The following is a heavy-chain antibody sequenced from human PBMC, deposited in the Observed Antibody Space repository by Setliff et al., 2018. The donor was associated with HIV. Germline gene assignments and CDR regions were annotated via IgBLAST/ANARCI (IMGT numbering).Heavy chain of an antibody. Sequence: AGGSLRLSCAASGFYFRSHWMNWVRQAPGKGLVWVSLISSDGTTTNYADSVKGRFTISRDNAKNTLYLQMSNLRVDDTAVYYCVRTPMGDYLRVGYYFEYWGQGSLVTVSS. J-gene: IGHJ4*02. V-gene: IGHV3-74*01. CDR2: ISSDGTTT. D-gene: IGHD4-17*01. CDR1: GFYFRSHW. CDR3: VRTPMGDYLRVGYYFEY.